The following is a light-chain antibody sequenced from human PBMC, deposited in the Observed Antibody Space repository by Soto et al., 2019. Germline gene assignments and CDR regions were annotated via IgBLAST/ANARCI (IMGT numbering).Light chain of an antibody. Sequence: IVMTQSPATLPVSPGHRATLSCRASQSIGDNVAWYQQKRGQAPRLIWYDRGTRATDVPARFSAGGSETEFTLTISSLKSEDFEVYYCQQYDNWPRTFGQGTKVDI. CDR3: QQYDNWPRT. V-gene: IGKV3-15*01. CDR2: DRG. CDR1: QSIGDN. J-gene: IGKJ1*01.